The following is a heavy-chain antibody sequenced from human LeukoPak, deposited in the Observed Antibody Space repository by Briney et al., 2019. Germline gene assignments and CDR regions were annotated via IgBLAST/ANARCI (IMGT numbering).Heavy chain of an antibody. V-gene: IGHV4-34*01. CDR3: ARCVIVTVAARGYYMVV. J-gene: IGHJ6*03. Sequence: KPSETLSLSCAVYGGSFNGYYWSWIRQPPGKGLEWIGEISHSGNTNYNPSLKSRVTMSVDTSTNQLSLRLRSVTAEDTAVYYCARCVIVTVAARGYYMVVCGNGTSVAVSS. D-gene: IGHD6-19*01. CDR2: ISHSGNT. CDR1: GGSFNGYY.